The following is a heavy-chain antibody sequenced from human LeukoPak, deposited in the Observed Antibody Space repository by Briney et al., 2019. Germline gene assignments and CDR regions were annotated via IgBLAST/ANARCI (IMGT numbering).Heavy chain of an antibody. CDR3: ARAAGYSSGWYEDYYYGMDV. J-gene: IGHJ6*02. Sequence: SLRLSCAASGFTFSSYAMHWVRQAPGKGLEWVAVISYDGSNKYYADSVKGRFTISGDNSKNTLYLQMYSLRAEDTAVYYCARAAGYSSGWYEDYYYGMDVWGQGTTVTVSS. D-gene: IGHD6-19*01. V-gene: IGHV3-30-3*01. CDR1: GFTFSSYA. CDR2: ISYDGSNK.